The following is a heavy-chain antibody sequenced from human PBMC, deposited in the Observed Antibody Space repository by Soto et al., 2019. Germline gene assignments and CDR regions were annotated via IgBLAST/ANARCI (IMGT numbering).Heavy chain of an antibody. Sequence: GSLKLSYAASGFTFSSYDMHWVRQATGKGLEWVSAIGTAGDTYYPGSVKGRFTISRENAKNSLYLQMNSLRAGDTAVYYCARALITDSPQSYGMDVWGQGTTVTVSS. D-gene: IGHD3-16*01. V-gene: IGHV3-13*01. CDR2: IGTAGDT. CDR3: ARALITDSPQSYGMDV. J-gene: IGHJ6*02. CDR1: GFTFSSYD.